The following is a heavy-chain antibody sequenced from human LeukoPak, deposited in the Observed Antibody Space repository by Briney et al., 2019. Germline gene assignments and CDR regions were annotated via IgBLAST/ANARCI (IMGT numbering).Heavy chain of an antibody. CDR1: GFTFSNYW. CDR2: INKDGSEK. J-gene: IGHJ4*02. CDR3: ARDKVTY. V-gene: IGHV3-7*01. Sequence: GGSPRLSCAASGFTFSNYWMSWVRQAPGKGLEWVAHINKDGSEKYYVDSVKGRFTISRDNAKNSLYLQMNSLRVEDTAVYYRARDKVTYWGQGTLVTVSS.